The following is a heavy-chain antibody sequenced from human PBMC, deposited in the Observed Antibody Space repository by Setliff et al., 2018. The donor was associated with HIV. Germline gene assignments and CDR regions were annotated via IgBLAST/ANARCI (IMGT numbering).Heavy chain of an antibody. CDR2: ISSSSSYI. Sequence: GGSLRLSCAASGFTFSSYNMNWVRQAPGKGLEWVSSISSSSSYIYYADSVKGRFTISRDNAKNSLYLQMNSLRAEDTAVYYCACRGYSNGKPGYWGQGTLVTVSS. CDR3: ACRGYSNGKPGY. J-gene: IGHJ4*02. D-gene: IGHD5-18*01. V-gene: IGHV3-21*01. CDR1: GFTFSSYN.